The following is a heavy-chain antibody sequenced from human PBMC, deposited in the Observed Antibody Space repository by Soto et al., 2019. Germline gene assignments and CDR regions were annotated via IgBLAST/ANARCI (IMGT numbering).Heavy chain of an antibody. CDR2: IYYSGST. D-gene: IGHD3-10*01. CDR1: GGSISSGGYS. Sequence: SETLSLTCAVSGGSISSGGYSWSWIRQPPGKGLEWIGYIYYSGSTNYNPSLKSRVTISVDTSKNQFSLKLSSVTAADTAVYYCARDRRVRGVLHNYYYYYGMDVWGQGTTVTVSS. CDR3: ARDRRVRGVLHNYYYYYGMDV. V-gene: IGHV4-61*08. J-gene: IGHJ6*02.